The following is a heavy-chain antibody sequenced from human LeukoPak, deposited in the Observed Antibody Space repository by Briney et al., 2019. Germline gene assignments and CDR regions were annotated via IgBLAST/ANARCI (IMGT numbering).Heavy chain of an antibody. CDR1: GITFSSYA. J-gene: IGHJ6*02. D-gene: IGHD2-15*01. V-gene: IGHV3-23*01. Sequence: GESLRLSCAASGITFSSYAMGWVRQAPGKGLEWVSAISVSGSSTDYADPVKGRFTISRDNSKSTLYLQMNSLRAEDTAVYYCARDGKRMVAAPGGYYYYGMDVWGQGTTVTVSS. CDR3: ARDGKRMVAAPGGYYYYGMDV. CDR2: ISVSGSST.